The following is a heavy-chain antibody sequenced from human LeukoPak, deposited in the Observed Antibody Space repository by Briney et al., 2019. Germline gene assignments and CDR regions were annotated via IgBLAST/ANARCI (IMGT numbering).Heavy chain of an antibody. CDR2: INHSGST. D-gene: IGHD3-3*01. CDR3: ARLPTYYDFWSGYPPYYYYYMDV. CDR1: GGSFSGYY. Sequence: SETLSLTCAVYGGSFSGYYWSWIRQPPGKGLEWIGEINHSGSTNYNPSLKSRVTISVDTSKNQFSLKLSSVTAADTAVYYCARLPTYYDFWSGYPPYYYYYMDVWGKGTTVTVSS. V-gene: IGHV4-34*01. J-gene: IGHJ6*03.